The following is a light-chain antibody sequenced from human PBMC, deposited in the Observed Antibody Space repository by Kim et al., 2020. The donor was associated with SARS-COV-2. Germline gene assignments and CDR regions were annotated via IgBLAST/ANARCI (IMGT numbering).Light chain of an antibody. CDR1: QSLLNSNGRNY. V-gene: IGKV2-28*01. Sequence: DIVLTQSPLSLPVTPGEPASISCRSSQSLLNSNGRNYLDWYLQKPGQSPQLLIYLGSDRASGVPDRFSGSGSGTDFTLKINRVEAGDVGVYYCMQALQTPYTFGQGTKLEI. CDR2: LGS. CDR3: MQALQTPYT. J-gene: IGKJ2*01.